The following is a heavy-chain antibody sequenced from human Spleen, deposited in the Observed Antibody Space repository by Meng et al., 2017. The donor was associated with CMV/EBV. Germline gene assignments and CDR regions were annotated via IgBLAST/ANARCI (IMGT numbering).Heavy chain of an antibody. CDR1: GYNFAIYA. Sequence: EASGYNFAIYAITWVRQAPGQGLEWVGWVSGENGDTNYGQKFQGRVTVTADTFTKTAYMEMRSLRSDDSAMYYCARAGAAVTTIFDFWGQGTLVTVSS. CDR2: VSGENGDT. J-gene: IGHJ4*02. V-gene: IGHV1-18*01. CDR3: ARAGAAVTTIFDF. D-gene: IGHD4-17*01.